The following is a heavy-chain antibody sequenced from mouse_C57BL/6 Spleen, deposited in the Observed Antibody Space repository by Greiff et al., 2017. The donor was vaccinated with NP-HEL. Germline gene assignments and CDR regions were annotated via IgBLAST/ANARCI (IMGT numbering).Heavy chain of an antibody. V-gene: IGHV3-6*01. CDR2: ISYDGSN. J-gene: IGHJ4*01. D-gene: IGHD2-5*01. CDR1: GYSITSGYY. Sequence: EVKLQESGPGLVKPSQSLSLTCSVTGYSITSGYYWNWIRQFPGNKLEWMGYISYDGSNNYNPSLKNRISITRDTSKNQFFLKLNSVTTEDTATYYCARDRTYYSNYAGSYAMDYWGQGTSVTVSS. CDR3: ARDRTYYSNYAGSYAMDY.